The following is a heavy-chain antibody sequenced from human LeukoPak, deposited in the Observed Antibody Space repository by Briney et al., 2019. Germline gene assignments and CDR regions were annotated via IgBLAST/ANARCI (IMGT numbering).Heavy chain of an antibody. D-gene: IGHD3-10*01. CDR2: IYYSGST. CDR3: ARGLLSVRGIIVTHWFDP. J-gene: IGHJ5*02. V-gene: IGHV4-31*03. CDR1: GGSISSGDYY. Sequence: SETLSLTCTVSGGSISSGDYYWTWIRQHPGKGLEWIGYIYYSGSTYYNPSLKSRVTISVDTSKNQFSLKLSFVTAADTAVYYCARGLLSVRGIIVTHWFDPWGQGTLVTVSS.